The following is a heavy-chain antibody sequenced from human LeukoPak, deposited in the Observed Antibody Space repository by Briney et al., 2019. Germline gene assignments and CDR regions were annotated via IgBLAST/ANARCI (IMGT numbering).Heavy chain of an antibody. CDR1: GFTFSSSA. CDR3: AKDGSWSCTD. Sequence: GGSLRLSCGASGFTFSSSAMHWVRQGPGTGLEWVTYIAHHGNNKYYADSVKGRFTISRDNSKGSLYLQMSSLRADDTAVYYCAKDGSWSCTDWGQGTLVRVSS. D-gene: IGHD2-8*02. J-gene: IGHJ4*02. CDR2: IAHHGNNK. V-gene: IGHV3-30*02.